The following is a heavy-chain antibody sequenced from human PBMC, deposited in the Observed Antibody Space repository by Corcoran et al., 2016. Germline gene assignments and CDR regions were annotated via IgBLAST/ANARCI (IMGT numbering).Heavy chain of an antibody. CDR1: GGTFSSYA. Sequence: QVQLVQSGAEVKKPGSSVKVSCKASGGTFSSYAISWVRQAPGQGLEWMGGIIPILGTANYAQKFQGRVTITADESTSTVYMELSSLRSEDTAVYYCARNYYDSSGYGGYYYYWMDVWGQGTTVTVSS. CDR2: IIPILGTA. V-gene: IGHV1-69*01. CDR3: ARNYYDSSGYGGYYYYWMDV. D-gene: IGHD3-22*01. J-gene: IGHJ6*02.